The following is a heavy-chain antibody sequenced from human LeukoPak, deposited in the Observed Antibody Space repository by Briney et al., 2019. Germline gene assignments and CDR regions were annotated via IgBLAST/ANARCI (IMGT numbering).Heavy chain of an antibody. V-gene: IGHV3-21*01. CDR2: ISSSSSYI. CDR3: ARGDGVVVVAAISYFDY. CDR1: GFTFSSYS. J-gene: IGHJ4*02. Sequence: PGGSLRLSCAASGFTFSSYSMNWVRQAPGKGLEWVSSISSSSSYIYYADSVKGRFTISRDNAKNSLYLQMNSLRAEDTAVYYCARGDGVVVVAAISYFDYWGQGTLVTVSS. D-gene: IGHD2-15*01.